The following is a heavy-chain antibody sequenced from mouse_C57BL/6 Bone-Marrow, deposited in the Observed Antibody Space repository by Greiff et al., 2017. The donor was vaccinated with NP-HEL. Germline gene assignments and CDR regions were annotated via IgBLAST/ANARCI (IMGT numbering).Heavy chain of an antibody. D-gene: IGHD1-1*01. J-gene: IGHJ3*01. CDR2: IDPSDSYT. CDR1: GYTFTSYW. CDR3: ARDYGSPAWFAY. Sequence: QVQLQQPGAELVMPGASVKLSCKASGYTFTSYWMHWVKQRPGQGLEWIGEIDPSDSYTNYNQKFKGKSTLTVAKSSSTAYMQLSSLTSEDSAVYYCARDYGSPAWFAYWGQGTLVTVSA. V-gene: IGHV1-69*01.